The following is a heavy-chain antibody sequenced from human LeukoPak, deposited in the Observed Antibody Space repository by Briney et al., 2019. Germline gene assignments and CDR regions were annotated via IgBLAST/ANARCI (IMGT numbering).Heavy chain of an antibody. D-gene: IGHD5-18*01. CDR1: GNSW. CDR2: INSDVCWT. J-gene: IGHJ6*02. CDR3: AKGDTAMGPGYEGLELGYYYYGMDV. Sequence: GGSLRLSCAASGNSWMHWVRQVPGKGLVWVSHINSDVCWTSYADSVKGRFTISKDNAKNTLYLQMNSLRAEDTAVYYCAKGDTAMGPGYEGLELGYYYYGMDVWGQGTTVTVSS. V-gene: IGHV3-74*01.